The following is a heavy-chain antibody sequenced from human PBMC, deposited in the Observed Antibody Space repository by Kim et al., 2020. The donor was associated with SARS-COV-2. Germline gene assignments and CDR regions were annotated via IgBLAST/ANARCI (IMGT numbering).Heavy chain of an antibody. J-gene: IGHJ6*02. Sequence: ADTEKGRLTISRENAKNSLYMQMNSVREEDKAVYYCAGNGGTYDYGMDVWGQGRKVTVSS. CDR3: AGNGGTYDYGMDV. V-gene: IGHV3-48*02. D-gene: IGHD7-27*01.